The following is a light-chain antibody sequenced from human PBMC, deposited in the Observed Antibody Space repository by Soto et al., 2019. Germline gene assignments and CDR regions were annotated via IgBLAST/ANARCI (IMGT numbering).Light chain of an antibody. J-gene: IGKJ2*01. Sequence: IQMTQSPSSLSASVGDRVTITCRASQRITTYLNWYQQKPGEAPKLLISTSGTLQRGVPSRFSGCGSGTDFTLTITALRPEDVATYFCQQTYSTPYTFGQGTKLEIK. V-gene: IGKV1-39*01. CDR3: QQTYSTPYT. CDR1: QRITTY. CDR2: TSG.